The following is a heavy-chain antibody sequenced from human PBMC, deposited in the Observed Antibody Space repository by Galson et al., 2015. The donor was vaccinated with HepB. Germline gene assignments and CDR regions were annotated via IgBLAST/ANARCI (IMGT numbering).Heavy chain of an antibody. Sequence: QSGAEVKKPGASVKVSCKASGYTFTKYGINWVRQAPGQGLEWMGWIYPYNADTKYAQNLQGRVTLTTDTSTNTAYVELRSLRSDDTALYFCARDRGPDYDTSGYYYWGQGTLVSVSS. CDR1: GYTFTKYG. CDR2: IYPYNADT. V-gene: IGHV1-18*04. D-gene: IGHD3-22*01. CDR3: ARDRGPDYDTSGYYY. J-gene: IGHJ4*02.